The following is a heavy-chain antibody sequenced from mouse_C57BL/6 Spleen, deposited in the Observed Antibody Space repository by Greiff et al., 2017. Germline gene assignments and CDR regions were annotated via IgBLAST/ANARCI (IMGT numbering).Heavy chain of an antibody. Sequence: VQLQQPGAELVKPGASVQLSCKASGYTFTRYWMQWVKQRPGTGLEWIGEIDPSYSSTNYNQKFKGKSTLTVDTSSSTAYMQSSSLTSEDSAVYYCARETAKATDYWGQGTTLTVSS. J-gene: IGHJ2*01. CDR1: GYTFTRYW. D-gene: IGHD6-1*02. CDR3: ARETAKATDY. CDR2: IDPSYSST. V-gene: IGHV1-50*01.